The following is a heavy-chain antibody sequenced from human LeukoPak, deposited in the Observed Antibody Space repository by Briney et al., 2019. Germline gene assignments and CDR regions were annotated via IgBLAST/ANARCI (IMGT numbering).Heavy chain of an antibody. Sequence: ASVKVSCKASGGTFSSYAISWVRQAPGQGLEWMGGIIPIFGTANYAQKFQGRVTITADESTSTAYMELSSLRSEDTAVYYCASRYCSSTSCYHFRYYYYMDVWGKGTTVTVPS. D-gene: IGHD2-2*01. J-gene: IGHJ6*03. CDR3: ASRYCSSTSCYHFRYYYYMDV. CDR1: GGTFSSYA. CDR2: IIPIFGTA. V-gene: IGHV1-69*13.